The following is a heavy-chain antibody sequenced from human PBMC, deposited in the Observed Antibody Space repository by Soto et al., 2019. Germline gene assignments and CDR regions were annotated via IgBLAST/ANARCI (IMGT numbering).Heavy chain of an antibody. V-gene: IGHV1-18*01. CDR2: ISAYNGNT. CDR3: ARGDSSSLNYYYYYGMDV. CDR1: GYTFTSYG. Sequence: GASVKVSCKASGYTFTSYGISWVRQAPGQGVEWMGWISAYNGNTNYAQKLQGRVTLTTDTSTSTAYMELRSLRSDDTAVYYCARGDSSSLNYYYYYGMDVWGQGTTVTVSS. J-gene: IGHJ6*02. D-gene: IGHD6-13*01.